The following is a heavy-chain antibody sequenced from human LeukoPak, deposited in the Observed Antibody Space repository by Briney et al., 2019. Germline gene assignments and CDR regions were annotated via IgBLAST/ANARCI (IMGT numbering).Heavy chain of an antibody. V-gene: IGHV4-4*02. D-gene: IGHD3-3*01. CDR3: ARGELGGFWSGRHDAFDI. CDR2: INHSGST. CDR1: GGSISSSNW. J-gene: IGHJ3*02. Sequence: PSETLSLTCAVSGGSISSSNWWSWVRQPPGKGLEWIGEINHSGSTNYNPSLKSRVTISVDTSKNQFSLKLSSVTAADTAVYYCARGELGGFWSGRHDAFDIWGQGTMVTVSS.